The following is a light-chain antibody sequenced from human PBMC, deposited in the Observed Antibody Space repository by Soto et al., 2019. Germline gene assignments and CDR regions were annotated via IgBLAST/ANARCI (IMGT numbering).Light chain of an antibody. CDR2: GAS. CDR3: QHYGNSPLLT. J-gene: IGKJ4*01. CDR1: QSISSSY. V-gene: IGKV3-20*01. Sequence: EIVLTQSPGTLSLSPGERATLSCRASQSISSSYLAWYQQKPGQAPRLLIYGASRRATGIPDRFSGSGSGTDFTLTISRLETEDFAVYYCQHYGNSPLLTFGGGIKVQIK.